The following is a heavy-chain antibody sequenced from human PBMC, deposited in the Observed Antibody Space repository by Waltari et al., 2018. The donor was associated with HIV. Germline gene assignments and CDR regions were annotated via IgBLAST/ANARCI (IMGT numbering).Heavy chain of an antibody. CDR2: IRYDGSNK. D-gene: IGHD3-22*01. V-gene: IGHV3-30*02. J-gene: IGHJ5*02. CDR3: AKDEGYYYDSSGYSP. Sequence: QVQLVESGGGVVQPGGSLRLSCAASGFTFSSYGMHWVRQAPGKGLEWVAFIRYDGSNKYYADSVKGRFTISRDNSKNTLYLQMNSLRAEDTAVYYCAKDEGYYYDSSGYSPWGQGTLVTVSS. CDR1: GFTFSSYG.